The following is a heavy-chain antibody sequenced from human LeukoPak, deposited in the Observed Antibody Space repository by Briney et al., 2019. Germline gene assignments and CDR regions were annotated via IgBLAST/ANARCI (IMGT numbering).Heavy chain of an antibody. CDR1: GGSISSYY. J-gene: IGHJ4*02. CDR2: IYYSGST. D-gene: IGHD6-13*01. Sequence: SETLSLTCTVSGGSISSYYWSWIRQPPGKGLEWIGYIYYSGSTNYNPSLKSRVTISVDTSKNQFSLKLSSVTAADTAVYYCAGSSSRGEYFDYWGQGTLVTVSS. V-gene: IGHV4-59*12. CDR3: AGSSSRGEYFDY.